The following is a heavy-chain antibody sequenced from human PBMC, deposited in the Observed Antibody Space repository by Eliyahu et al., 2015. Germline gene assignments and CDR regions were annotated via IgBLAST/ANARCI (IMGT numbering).Heavy chain of an antibody. CDR2: IYSSGST. D-gene: IGHD3-3*01. Sequence: QVQLQESGPGLVKPSQTLSLTCNVSGGSISSGSYYGSWIRQPAGKGLEWIGRIYSSGSTSYNPSLKSRVTISLDTSKNQFSLRLSSVTAADTAVYYCAREVGPRGVTIIYYYYLDVWGKGTTVTVSS. V-gene: IGHV4-61*02. CDR3: AREVGPRGVTIIYYYYLDV. J-gene: IGHJ6*03. CDR1: GGSISSGSYY.